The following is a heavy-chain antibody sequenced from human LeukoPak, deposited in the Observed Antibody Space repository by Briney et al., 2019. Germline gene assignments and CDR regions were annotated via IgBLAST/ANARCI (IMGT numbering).Heavy chain of an antibody. J-gene: IGHJ4*02. CDR1: GFTFSSYA. V-gene: IGHV3-30*04. D-gene: IGHD5/OR15-5a*01. CDR3: ASLRRFDY. Sequence: PGGSLRLSCAASGFTFSSYAMHWVRQAPGKGLEWVAVISYDGSNKYYADSVKGRFTISKDNSKNTLYLQMNSLRAEDTAVYYCASLRRFDYWGQGTLVTVSS. CDR2: ISYDGSNK.